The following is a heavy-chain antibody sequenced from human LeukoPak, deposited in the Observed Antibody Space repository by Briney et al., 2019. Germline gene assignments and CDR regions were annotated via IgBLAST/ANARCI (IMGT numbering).Heavy chain of an antibody. D-gene: IGHD2-2*01. CDR3: ATSRSFDY. Sequence: GGSLRLSCAASGFTFSSYCMSWVRQAPGKGLEWVANIKQDGSEKHYVDSVKGRFTISRDNAKNSLYLQMNSLRAEDTAVYYCATSRSFDYWGEGNLVTVSS. CDR1: GFTFSSYC. CDR2: IKQDGSEK. V-gene: IGHV3-7*01. J-gene: IGHJ4*02.